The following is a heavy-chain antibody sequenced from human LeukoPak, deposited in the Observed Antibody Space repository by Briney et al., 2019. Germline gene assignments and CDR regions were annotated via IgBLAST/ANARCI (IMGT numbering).Heavy chain of an antibody. CDR3: VRDLVIFEY. J-gene: IGHJ4*02. CDR2: ISGAGGST. Sequence: GGSLRLSCTSSGFTFSNYAMTWVRQAPGKGLEWVSTISGAGGSTYCADSVEGRFTISRDNSKNTLSLQMNSLRAEDTAIYYCVRDLVIFEYWGQGTLVTVSS. CDR1: GFTFSNYA. V-gene: IGHV3-23*01.